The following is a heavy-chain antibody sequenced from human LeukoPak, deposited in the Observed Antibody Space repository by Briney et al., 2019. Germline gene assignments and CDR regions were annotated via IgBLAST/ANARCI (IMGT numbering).Heavy chain of an antibody. D-gene: IGHD1-1*01. Sequence: GGSLRLSCKASGFSFSKYWMNWVRQAPGKGLKWLSYISSSSTTKYHADSVKGRFTISRDNAKDSLYLQMNSLRAEDTGVYYCARWNLGSDYWGQGTLVTVSS. J-gene: IGHJ4*02. CDR3: ARWNLGSDY. CDR1: GFSFSKYW. CDR2: ISSSSTTK. V-gene: IGHV3-48*04.